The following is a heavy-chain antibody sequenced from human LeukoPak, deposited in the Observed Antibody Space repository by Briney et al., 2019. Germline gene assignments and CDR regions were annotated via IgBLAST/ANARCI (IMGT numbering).Heavy chain of an antibody. D-gene: IGHD3-10*01. Sequence: SQTLSLTCTVSGGSISSGGYYWSWIRQPPGKGLEWIGEINHSGSTNYNPSLKSRVTISVDTSKNQFSLKLSSVTAADTAVYYCARGGYYANRGRFDYWGQGTLVTVSS. V-gene: IGHV4-30-2*01. CDR2: INHSGST. CDR1: GGSISSGGYY. CDR3: ARGGYYANRGRFDY. J-gene: IGHJ4*02.